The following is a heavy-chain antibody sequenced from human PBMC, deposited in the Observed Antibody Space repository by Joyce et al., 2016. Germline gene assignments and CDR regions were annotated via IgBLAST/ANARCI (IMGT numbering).Heavy chain of an antibody. D-gene: IGHD4-11*01. CDR3: AKSRYLGTVIGTGVYFDH. CDR2: INHDHNA. V-gene: IGHV3-23*01. Sequence: VQLLESGGELVEPGVSLRIFSGASGFSFGNYAMTWVRPAQGKGLARVSVINHDHNAYYGYSVQGRFTTARDNSKNTLYLQMHSLRAEDTAVYYGAKSRYLGTVIGTGVYFDHWGQGTLVTVSS. J-gene: IGHJ4*02. CDR1: GFSFGNYA.